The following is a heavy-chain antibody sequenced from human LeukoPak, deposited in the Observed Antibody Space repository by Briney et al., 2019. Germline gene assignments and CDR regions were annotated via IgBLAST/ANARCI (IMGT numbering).Heavy chain of an antibody. CDR3: ARDPDCSSTRCYDGG. CDR2: INPNSGGT. V-gene: IGHV1-2*06. CDR1: GYTFTGYY. D-gene: IGHD2-2*01. J-gene: IGHJ4*02. Sequence: ASVKVSCKASGYTFTGYYMHWVRQAPGQGLEWMGRINPNSGGTNYAQKFQGRVTMTRDTSISTAYMELSRLRSDDTAVYYCARDPDCSSTRCYDGGWGQGTLVTVSS.